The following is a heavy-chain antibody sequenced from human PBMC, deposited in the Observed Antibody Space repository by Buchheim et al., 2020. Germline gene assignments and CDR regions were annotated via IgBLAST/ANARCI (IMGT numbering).Heavy chain of an antibody. CDR1: GFTFSGYG. V-gene: IGHV3-33*01. CDR3: ARRGPSMYYFDY. D-gene: IGHD3-16*01. J-gene: IGHJ4*02. CDR2: IWDDGANK. Sequence: QVQVVESGGGVVQPGRSLRLSCAASGFTFSGYGMHRVRQDPSKGLEWVSVIWDDGANKYYEESVKGRFTISRDNSKNRTHLQMSSLRVEDTAVYYCARRGPSMYYFDYWGQGTL.